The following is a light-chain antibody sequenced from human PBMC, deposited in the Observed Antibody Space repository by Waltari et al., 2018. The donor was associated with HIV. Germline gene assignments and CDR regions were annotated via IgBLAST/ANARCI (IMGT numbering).Light chain of an antibody. CDR2: EVS. J-gene: IGLJ2*01. V-gene: IGLV2-8*01. Sequence: QSALTQPPSASGSPGQSVTISCTGTSSDVGGYNYVSWYQQHPGKAPKLMIYEVSMRPSGVPDRFSGSKSCNTASLTVSGLQAEDEADYYCSSYAGSNNLVVFGGGTKLTVL. CDR3: SSYAGSNNLVV. CDR1: SSDVGGYNY.